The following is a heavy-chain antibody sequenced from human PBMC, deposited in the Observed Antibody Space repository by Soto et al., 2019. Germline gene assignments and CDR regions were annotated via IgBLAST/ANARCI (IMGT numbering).Heavy chain of an antibody. CDR1: GFTFSGYT. CDR2: ISSSSTYI. V-gene: IGHV3-21*01. D-gene: IGHD5-18*01. J-gene: IGHJ4*02. CDR3: ARDFSGYSYGFDY. Sequence: ESGGGLVKPGGSLRLSCAASGFTFSGYTINWVRQAPGKGLEWVSSISSSSTYIFYADSVMGRFTISRDNAKNSLYLQMNSLRAEDTAVYYCARDFSGYSYGFDYWGQGTLVTVSS.